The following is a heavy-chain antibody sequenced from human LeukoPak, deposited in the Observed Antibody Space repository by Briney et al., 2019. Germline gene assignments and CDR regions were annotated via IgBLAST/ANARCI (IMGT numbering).Heavy chain of an antibody. J-gene: IGHJ4*02. CDR2: IYYSGNT. V-gene: IGHV4-39*07. CDR1: GGSISGSSYY. D-gene: IGHD3-16*02. CDR3: ARSHDHLWGNYPDY. Sequence: PSETLSLTCTVSGGSISGSSYYWGWIRQPPGKGLEWIGSIYYSGNTYYNPSLKSRVTISVDTSKNQFSLKLNSVTAADTAMYYCARSHDHLWGNYPDYWGQGTLVTVSS.